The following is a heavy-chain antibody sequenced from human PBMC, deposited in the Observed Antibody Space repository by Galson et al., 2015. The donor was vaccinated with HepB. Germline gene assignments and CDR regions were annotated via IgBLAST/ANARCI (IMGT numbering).Heavy chain of an antibody. CDR2: IKQDGSEK. J-gene: IGHJ6*02. CDR1: GFTFSSYW. D-gene: IGHD4-17*01. CDR3: ARDPTVTTGLHYYYYGMDV. V-gene: IGHV3-7*03. Sequence: SLRLSCAASGFTFSSYWMSWVRQAPGKGLEWVANIKQDGSEKYYVDSVKGRFTISRDNAKNSLYLQMNSLRAEDTAVYYCARDPTVTTGLHYYYYGMDVWGQGTTVTVSS.